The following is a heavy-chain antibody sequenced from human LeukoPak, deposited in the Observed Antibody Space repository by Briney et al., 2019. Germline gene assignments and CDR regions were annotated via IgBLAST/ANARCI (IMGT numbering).Heavy chain of an antibody. CDR1: GFTFSSYG. V-gene: IGHV3-23*01. CDR3: AKDRSAMGAISDAFDI. J-gene: IGHJ3*02. Sequence: GGSLRLSCAASGFTFSSYGMSWVRQAPGKGVEWVSAISGSGGSTYYADSVKGRFTISRDNSKNTLYLQMNSLRAEDTAVYYCAKDRSAMGAISDAFDIWGQGTMVTVSS. D-gene: IGHD1-26*01. CDR2: ISGSGGST.